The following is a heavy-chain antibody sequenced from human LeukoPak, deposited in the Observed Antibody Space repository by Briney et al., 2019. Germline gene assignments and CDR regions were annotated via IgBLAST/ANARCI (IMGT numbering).Heavy chain of an antibody. J-gene: IGHJ4*02. CDR3: AREGGGSGSYSPFDY. CDR1: GYTFTSYY. V-gene: IGHV1-46*01. CDR2: INPGGGST. Sequence: GASVKVSCKASGYTFTSYYMHWVRQAPGQGLEWMGIINPGGGSTSYAQKFQGRVTMTRDTSTSTVYMELSSLRSEDTAVYYCAREGGGSGSYSPFDYWGQGTLVTVSS. D-gene: IGHD3-10*01.